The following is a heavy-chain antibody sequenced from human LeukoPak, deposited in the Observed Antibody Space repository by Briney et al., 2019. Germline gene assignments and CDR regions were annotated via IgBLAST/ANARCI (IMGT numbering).Heavy chain of an antibody. CDR1: GGSFSGYY. CDR2: INHSGST. D-gene: IGHD3-22*01. Sequence: SETLSLTCAVYGGSFSGYYWSLLRQPPGKGLECIGEINHSGSTNYNPSLKSRVTISVDTSKNQFSLKLSSVTAADAAVYYCARGLVGYYDSSGGKYFDYWGQGTLVTVSS. V-gene: IGHV4-34*01. J-gene: IGHJ4*02. CDR3: ARGLVGYYDSSGGKYFDY.